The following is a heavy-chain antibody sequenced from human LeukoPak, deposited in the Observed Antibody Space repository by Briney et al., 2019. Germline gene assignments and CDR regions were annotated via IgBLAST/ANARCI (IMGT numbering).Heavy chain of an antibody. V-gene: IGHV3-66*02. J-gene: IGHJ4*02. Sequence: GGSLRLSCAASAFTVSSKYMSWVRQAPGKGLEWVSIIYSGGSTYYAESVKGRFTISRDNSKNTLYLQMSSLRAEDTAMYYCARGGRVETTGFYFDYWGQGTLDTVSS. CDR2: IYSGGST. D-gene: IGHD1-7*01. CDR3: ARGGRVETTGFYFDY. CDR1: AFTVSSKY.